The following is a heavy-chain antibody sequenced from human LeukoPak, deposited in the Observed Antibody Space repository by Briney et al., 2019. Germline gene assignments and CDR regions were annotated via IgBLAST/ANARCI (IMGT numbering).Heavy chain of an antibody. CDR1: GDSIINCN. J-gene: IGHJ6*03. Sequence: PSQALSLTCSVSGDSIINCNWSWIRQPAGKGLEWVGRISSTGTNDYNPSVTRRVTISVDISTSQIALKPTSVTAADTPVYDCTREAMQQFPPYYYYYLHVWGKGTEVTVS. V-gene: IGHV4-4*07. CDR3: TREAMQQFPPYYYYYLHV. CDR2: ISSTGTN. D-gene: IGHD6-13*01.